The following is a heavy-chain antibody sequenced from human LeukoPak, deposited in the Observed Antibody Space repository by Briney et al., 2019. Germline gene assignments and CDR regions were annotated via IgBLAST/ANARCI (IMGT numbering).Heavy chain of an antibody. V-gene: IGHV4-34*01. CDR3: ARPDGYSSGPIDY. CDR1: GGSFSGYY. D-gene: IGHD6-19*01. J-gene: IGHJ4*02. Sequence: SETLSFTCAVYGGSFSGYYWSWIRQPPGKGLEWIGEINHSGSTNYNPSLKSRVTMSVDTSKNQFSLKLSSVTAADTAVYYCARPDGYSSGPIDYWGQGTLVTVSS. CDR2: INHSGST.